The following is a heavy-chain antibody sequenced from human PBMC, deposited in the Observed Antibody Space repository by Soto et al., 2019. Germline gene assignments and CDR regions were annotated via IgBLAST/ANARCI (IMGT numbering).Heavy chain of an antibody. J-gene: IGHJ4*02. CDR3: ARLYYYDTSGYLSFDY. D-gene: IGHD3-22*01. CDR2: IYHSGST. Sequence: SETLSLTCAVSGGSISSGGYSWSWIRQPPGKGLEWIGYIYHSGSTYYNPSLKSRVTISVDRSKNQFSLKLSSVTAADTAVYYCARLYYYDTSGYLSFDYWGQGTLVTVSS. V-gene: IGHV4-30-2*01. CDR1: GGSISSGGYS.